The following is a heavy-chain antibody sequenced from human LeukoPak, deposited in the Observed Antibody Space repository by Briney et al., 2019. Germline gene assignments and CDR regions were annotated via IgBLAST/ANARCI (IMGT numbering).Heavy chain of an antibody. Sequence: PGGSLRLSCAASEFTFVRYAMNWVRQAPGKGLEWVSYISSSSFKIGYADSVKGRFTISRDNSKNSLYLQMDSLRAEDTAVYYCAKVGIRISLIVVVFTTADDWYFDLWGRGTLVTVSS. CDR3: AKVGIRISLIVVVFTTADDWYFDL. J-gene: IGHJ2*01. CDR2: ISSSSFKI. D-gene: IGHD3-22*01. CDR1: EFTFVRYA. V-gene: IGHV3-48*04.